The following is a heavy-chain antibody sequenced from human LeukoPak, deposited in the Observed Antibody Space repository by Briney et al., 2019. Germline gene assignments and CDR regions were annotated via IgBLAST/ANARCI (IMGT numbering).Heavy chain of an antibody. CDR3: ARERGFYGAQYYFDY. J-gene: IGHJ4*02. CDR2: ISSSSYI. CDR1: GFTFSSYS. V-gene: IGHV3-21*01. Sequence: GGSLRLSCAASGFTFSSYSMNWVRQAPGKGLEWVSSISSSSYIYYADSVKGRFTISRDNAKNSLYLQMNSLRAEDTAVYYCARERGFYGAQYYFDYWGQGTLVTVSS. D-gene: IGHD4-17*01.